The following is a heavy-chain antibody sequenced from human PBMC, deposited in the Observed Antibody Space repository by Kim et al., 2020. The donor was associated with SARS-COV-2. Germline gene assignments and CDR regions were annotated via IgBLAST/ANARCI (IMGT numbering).Heavy chain of an antibody. D-gene: IGHD6-6*01. J-gene: IGHJ4*02. CDR3: ARLSARHLPDY. CDR1: GGSISSSSYY. CDR2: IYYSGST. Sequence: SETLSLTCTVSGGSISSSSYYWGWIRQPPGKGLEWIGSIYYSGSTYYNPSLKSRVTISVDTSKNQFSLKLSSVTAADTAVYYCARLSARHLPDYWGQGTLVTVSS. V-gene: IGHV4-39*01.